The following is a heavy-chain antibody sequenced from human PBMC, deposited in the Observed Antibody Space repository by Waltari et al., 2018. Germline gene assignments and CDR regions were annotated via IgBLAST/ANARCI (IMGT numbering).Heavy chain of an antibody. Sequence: QVQLVQSGAEVKKPGASVKVSCKASGYTFTSYGISWVRQAPGQGLEWMGWISAYNGNTNYAQKLQGRVTITADKSTSTAYMELSSLRSEDTAVHYCARDQGSARSDAFDIWGQGTMVTVSS. CDR2: ISAYNGNT. J-gene: IGHJ3*02. V-gene: IGHV1-18*01. CDR1: GYTFTSYG. D-gene: IGHD6-6*01. CDR3: ARDQGSARSDAFDI.